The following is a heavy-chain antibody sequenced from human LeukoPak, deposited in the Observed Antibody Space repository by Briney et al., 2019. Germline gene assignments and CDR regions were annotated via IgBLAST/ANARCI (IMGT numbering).Heavy chain of an antibody. V-gene: IGHV4-59*01. Sequence: SETLSLTCTVSGGSISGFYWSWIRQPPGKGPEWIGYIYYSGNTNYNPSLKNRVTISVDTSKNQFSLKLSSVTAADTAVYYCARGYSGSYGRFDYWGQGTLATVSS. D-gene: IGHD1-26*01. CDR2: IYYSGNT. CDR1: GGSISGFY. J-gene: IGHJ4*02. CDR3: ARGYSGSYGRFDY.